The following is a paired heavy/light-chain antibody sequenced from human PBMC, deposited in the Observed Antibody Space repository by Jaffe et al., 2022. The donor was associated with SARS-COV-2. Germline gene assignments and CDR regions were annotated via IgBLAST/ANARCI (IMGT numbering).Heavy chain of an antibody. CDR2: ISWNGGSI. Sequence: EVQLVESGGRVVRPGGSLRLSCAGSGFTFDDHGMSWVRQAPGKGLEWVAGISWNGGSIHYIDSVKGRFTISRDNAKNSVFLQMNSLRAEDTALYHCARDTAVAGLNYWYFDLWGRGTLVTVSA. CDR1: GFTFDDHG. CDR3: ARDTAVAGLNYWYFDL. J-gene: IGHJ2*01. D-gene: IGHD6-19*01. V-gene: IGHV3-20*01.
Light chain of an antibody. Sequence: QSLLTQPPSVSAAPGQKVTISCSGSSSNIGSNYVSWYLLLPETAPRLLIYENNKRPSGIPDRFSGSKSGTSATLGITGLQTGDEADYYCGTWDSSLSVDVFGTGTKVTVL. V-gene: IGLV1-51*02. CDR2: ENN. CDR3: GTWDSSLSVDV. J-gene: IGLJ1*01. CDR1: SSNIGSNY.